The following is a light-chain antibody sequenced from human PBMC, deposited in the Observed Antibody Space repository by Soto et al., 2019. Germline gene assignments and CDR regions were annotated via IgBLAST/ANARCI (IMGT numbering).Light chain of an antibody. CDR2: DAS. Sequence: EIVMTHSPATLSVSPGERATLSCSASQSVSSYLAWYQQKPGQAPRLLIYDASNRATGIPARFSGSGSGTDFTLTISSLEPEDFAVYYCQQRSNWPPLPFGGGTKVDIK. J-gene: IGKJ4*01. V-gene: IGKV3-11*01. CDR1: QSVSSY. CDR3: QQRSNWPPLP.